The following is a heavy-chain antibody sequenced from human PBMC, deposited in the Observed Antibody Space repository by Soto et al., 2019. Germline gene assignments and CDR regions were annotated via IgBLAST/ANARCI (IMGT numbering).Heavy chain of an antibody. CDR3: AKDLYCSGGSCYYLEYFQH. J-gene: IGHJ1*01. V-gene: IGHV3-23*01. CDR2: ISGSGGST. D-gene: IGHD2-15*01. Sequence: PGGSLRFSCAASGFTFSSYAMSWVRQAPGKGLEWVSAISGSGGSTYYADSVKGRFTISRDNSKNTLYLQMNSLRAEDTAVYYCAKDLYCSGGSCYYLEYFQHWGQGTLVTVSS. CDR1: GFTFSSYA.